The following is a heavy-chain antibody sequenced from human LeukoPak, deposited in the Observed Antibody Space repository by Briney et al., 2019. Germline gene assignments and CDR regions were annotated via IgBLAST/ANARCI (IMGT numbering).Heavy chain of an antibody. J-gene: IGHJ5*02. CDR3: ARGGCSGGSCYSRFDP. CDR1: GFTFSSYW. Sequence: GGSLRLSCAASGFTFSSYWMHWVRQAPGKGLVWVSRINSDGSSTSYAGSVKGRFTISRDNAKNTLYLQMNSLRAEDTAVYYCARGGCSGGSCYSRFDPWGQGTLVTVSS. D-gene: IGHD2-15*01. CDR2: INSDGSST. V-gene: IGHV3-74*01.